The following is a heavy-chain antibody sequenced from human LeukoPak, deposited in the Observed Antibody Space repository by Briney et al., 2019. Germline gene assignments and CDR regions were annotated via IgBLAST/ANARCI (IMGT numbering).Heavy chain of an antibody. CDR1: GYTFTGYY. D-gene: IGHD1-26*01. V-gene: IGHV1-2*02. J-gene: IGHJ4*02. CDR3: ATYRIVGAYYFDY. CDR2: INPTGGVT. Sequence: GASVKVSCKASGYTFTGYYMHWVRQAPGQGPEWMGWINPTGGVTYYAQQFQGRVTMTRATSISTAYMELSRLRSDDTAVYHCATYRIVGAYYFDYWGQGTLVTVSS.